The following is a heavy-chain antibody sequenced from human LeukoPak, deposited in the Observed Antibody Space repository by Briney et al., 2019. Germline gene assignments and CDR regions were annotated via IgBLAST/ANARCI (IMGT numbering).Heavy chain of an antibody. CDR2: INWNGGST. V-gene: IGHV3-20*04. CDR1: GGSFSGYY. D-gene: IGHD3-3*01. J-gene: IGHJ4*02. Sequence: ETLSLTCAVYGGSFSGYYWSWVRQAPEKGLEWVSSINWNGGSTAYVDSVKGRFTISRDNAKNSLYLQMNSLRAEDTALYYCVRYDFWSGAKGGDYWGQGTLVTVSS. CDR3: VRYDFWSGAKGGDY.